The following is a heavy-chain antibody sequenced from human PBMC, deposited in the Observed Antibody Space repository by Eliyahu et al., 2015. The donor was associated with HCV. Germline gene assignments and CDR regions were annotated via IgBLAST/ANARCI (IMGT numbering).Heavy chain of an antibody. Sequence: QVQLQESGPGLVKPSETLSLTCTVSGGSMSSYYWTWIRQPPGKGLEWIGDIYYSGSTNYNPSLKSRVTISVDTSKNQFSLKLRSMTAADTAVYYCARYGYSYAVGKYYFDYWGQGNLVTVSS. V-gene: IGHV4-59*01. J-gene: IGHJ4*02. CDR3: ARYGYSYAVGKYYFDY. CDR2: IYYSGST. D-gene: IGHD5-18*01. CDR1: GGSMSSYY.